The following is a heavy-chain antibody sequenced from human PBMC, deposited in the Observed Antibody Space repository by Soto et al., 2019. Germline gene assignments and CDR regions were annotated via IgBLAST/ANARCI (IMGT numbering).Heavy chain of an antibody. Sequence: PGGSLRLSCAASGFTFSSYAMSWVRQAPGKGLEWVSAISGSGGSTYYADSVKGRFTISRDNSKNTLYLQMNSLRAEDTAVYYCAKSPHYGDYVNGFGFGYWGQGTLVTVSS. CDR1: GFTFSSYA. D-gene: IGHD4-17*01. V-gene: IGHV3-23*01. CDR2: ISGSGGST. CDR3: AKSPHYGDYVNGFGFGY. J-gene: IGHJ4*02.